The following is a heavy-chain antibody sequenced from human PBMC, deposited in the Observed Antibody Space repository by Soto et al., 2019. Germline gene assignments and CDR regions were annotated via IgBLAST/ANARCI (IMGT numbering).Heavy chain of an antibody. CDR2: IYPGDSDT. J-gene: IGHJ3*02. CDR3: AKITWFVELTPESDAFDI. CDR1: GYSFTSYW. D-gene: IGHD3-10*01. V-gene: IGHV5-51*01. Sequence: GESLKISCKGSGYSFTSYWIGWVRQMPGKGLEWMGIIYPGDSDTRYSPSFQGQVTISADKSISTAYLQWSSLKASDTAMYYCAKITWFVELTPESDAFDIWGQGTMVTVS.